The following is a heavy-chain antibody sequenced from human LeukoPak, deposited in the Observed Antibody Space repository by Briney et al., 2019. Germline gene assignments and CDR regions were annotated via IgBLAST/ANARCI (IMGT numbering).Heavy chain of an antibody. V-gene: IGHV3-33*06. CDR3: AKDNWNSPYY. CDR2: IWYDGSNK. J-gene: IGHJ4*02. D-gene: IGHD1-7*01. CDR1: GFTFSSYG. Sequence: GGSLRLSCAASGFTFSSYGMHWVREAPGKGLEWVGVIWYDGSNKYYADSVKGRFTISRDNSKNTLYLQMNSLRAEDTAVYYCAKDNWNSPYYWGQGTLVTVSS.